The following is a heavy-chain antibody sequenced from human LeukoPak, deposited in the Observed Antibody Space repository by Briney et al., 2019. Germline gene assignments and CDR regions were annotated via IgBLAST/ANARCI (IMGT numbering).Heavy chain of an antibody. CDR1: GFTFSSYS. Sequence: GGSLRLSCAASGFTFSSYSMNWVRQAPGKGLEWVSSISSSSSYIYYADSVKGRFTISRDNAEKSVSLHMSSLRDEDTAVYYCAREFGSNSEFDYWGQGTLVAVSS. CDR3: AREFGSNSEFDY. CDR2: ISSSSSYI. D-gene: IGHD4/OR15-4a*01. V-gene: IGHV3-21*01. J-gene: IGHJ4*02.